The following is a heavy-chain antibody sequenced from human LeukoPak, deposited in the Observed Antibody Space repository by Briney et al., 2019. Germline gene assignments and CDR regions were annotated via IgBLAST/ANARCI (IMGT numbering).Heavy chain of an antibody. Sequence: SETLSLTCTVSGGSITTSSYYWGWIRQPPGKGLEWIGSIYYSGSTYYNPSLKSRATISADTSKNQFSLKLSSMTAADTAVYFCARGPVGSGAFDIWGQGTMVTVSS. V-gene: IGHV4-39*02. CDR2: IYYSGST. D-gene: IGHD1-26*01. CDR3: ARGPVGSGAFDI. J-gene: IGHJ3*02. CDR1: GGSITTSSYY.